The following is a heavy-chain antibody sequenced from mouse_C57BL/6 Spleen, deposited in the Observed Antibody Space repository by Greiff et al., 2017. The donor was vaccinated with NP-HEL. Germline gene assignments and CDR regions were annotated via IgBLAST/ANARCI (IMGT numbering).Heavy chain of an antibody. V-gene: IGHV1-47*01. CDR3: ARRNYSNYGWFAY. D-gene: IGHD2-5*01. CDR2: FHPYNDDT. CDR1: GYTFTTYP. J-gene: IGHJ3*01. Sequence: QVQLKESGAELVKPGASVKMSCKASGYTFTTYPIEWMQQNHGKSLEWIGNFHPYNDDTKYNEKFKGKATLTVEKSSSTVYLELSRLTSDDSAVYYCARRNYSNYGWFAYWGQGTLVTVSA.